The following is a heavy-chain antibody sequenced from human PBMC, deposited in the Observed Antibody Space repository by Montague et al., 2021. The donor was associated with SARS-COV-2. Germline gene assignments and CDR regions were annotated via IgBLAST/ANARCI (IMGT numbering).Heavy chain of an antibody. CDR1: GFPFSVYG. V-gene: IGHV3-30*18. J-gene: IGHJ6*02. D-gene: IGHD3-22*01. Sequence: SLRLSCAASGFPFSVYGMHWVRQAPGKGLEWVAVMIYDGSIQYYTDSVKGRFTISRDNSKNTLFLQMNSLRPEDTAVYYCAKDLRPYDHSGYYYVGTYYYYVYGLDLWGQGTTVTVSS. CDR3: AKDLRPYDHSGYYYVGTYYYYVYGLDL. CDR2: MIYDGSIQ.